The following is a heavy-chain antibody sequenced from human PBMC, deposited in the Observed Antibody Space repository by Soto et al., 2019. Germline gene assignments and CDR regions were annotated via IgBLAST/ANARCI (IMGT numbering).Heavy chain of an antibody. CDR2: IIPIFDIA. V-gene: IGHV1-69*08. D-gene: IGHD2-15*01. Sequence: QGQLVQSGAEVRKPGSSVQVSCKASGGSLSSYTLSWVRQAPGPGLEWMGRIIPIFDIANYAQKFQGRVTITADKSTNTAYMELSSLRSEDTAVYYCAKEPECSGDSCYSLNYFDYWGQGTLVTVSS. J-gene: IGHJ4*02. CDR3: AKEPECSGDSCYSLNYFDY. CDR1: GGSLSSYT.